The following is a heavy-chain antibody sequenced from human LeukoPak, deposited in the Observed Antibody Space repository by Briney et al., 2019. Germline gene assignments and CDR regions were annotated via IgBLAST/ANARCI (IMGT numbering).Heavy chain of an antibody. CDR1: GGSISSRSHH. CDR2: IYYSGST. J-gene: IGHJ3*02. CDR3: ARHLSRSNAFDI. D-gene: IGHD5/OR15-5a*01. V-gene: IGHV4-61*05. Sequence: SETLSLTCTVSGGSISSRSHHWGWIRQPPGKGLEWIGYIYYSGSTNYNPSLKSRVTISVDTSKNQFSLKLSSVTAADTAVYYRARHLSRSNAFDIWGQGTMVTVSS.